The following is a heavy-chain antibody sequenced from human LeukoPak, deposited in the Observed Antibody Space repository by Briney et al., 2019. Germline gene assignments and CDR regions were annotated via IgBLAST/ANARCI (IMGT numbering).Heavy chain of an antibody. J-gene: IGHJ4*02. CDR2: IKYDGNEE. Sequence: GGSLRLSCAASGFTFSSYWMSWRRQAPGKGLEWVANIKYDGNEEYYVDSVKGRFTISRDNAKNSLYLQLNSLRVEDTAVYYCKSGGAAPGSFDYWGQGTLVTVS. CDR1: GFTFSSYW. V-gene: IGHV3-7*01. D-gene: IGHD1-1*01. CDR3: KSGGAAPGSFDY.